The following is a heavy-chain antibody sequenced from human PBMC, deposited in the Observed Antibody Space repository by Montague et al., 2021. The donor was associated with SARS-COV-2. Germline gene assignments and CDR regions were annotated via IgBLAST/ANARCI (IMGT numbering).Heavy chain of an antibody. CDR2: ISWNSGRL. CDR3: AKGYFHSGYDRSWDYGMDV. J-gene: IGHJ6*02. CDR1: GFTFEDYA. D-gene: IGHD5-12*01. Sequence: SLRLSCAASGFTFEDYAMYWVRQAPGKGPEWVSGISWNSGRLDYADYVKGRFTISRDNAKNSLYLQMNSLRAEDTALYYCAKGYFHSGYDRSWDYGMDVWGQGTTVTVSS. V-gene: IGHV3-9*01.